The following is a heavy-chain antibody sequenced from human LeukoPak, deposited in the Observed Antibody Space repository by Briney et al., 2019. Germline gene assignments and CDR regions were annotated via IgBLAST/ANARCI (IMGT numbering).Heavy chain of an antibody. V-gene: IGHV1-69*05. D-gene: IGHD6-13*01. J-gene: IGHJ5*02. CDR2: IIPIFGTA. CDR3: ARDLSSSWYANWFDP. Sequence: APVKVSCKASGGTFSSYAISWVRQAPGQGLEWMGGIIPIFGTANYAQKLQGRVTMTTDTSTSTAYMELRSLRSDDTAVYYCARDLSSSWYANWFDPWGQGTLVTVSS. CDR1: GGTFSSYA.